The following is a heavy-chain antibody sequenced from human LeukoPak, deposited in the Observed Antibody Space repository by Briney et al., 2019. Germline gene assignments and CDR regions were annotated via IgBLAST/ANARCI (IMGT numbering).Heavy chain of an antibody. CDR1: GFTFRDYY. D-gene: IGHD5-18*01. J-gene: IGHJ4*02. Sequence: QPGGSLRLSCAAPGFTFRDYYMSWVRQAPGKGLEWVSAISGSGGSTYYADSVKGRFTISRDNPKNTLYLQMNSLRAEDTAVYYCAKDWRYSYGYRGNYFYYWGQGTLVTVSS. CDR3: AKDWRYSYGYRGNYFYY. CDR2: ISGSGGST. V-gene: IGHV3-23*01.